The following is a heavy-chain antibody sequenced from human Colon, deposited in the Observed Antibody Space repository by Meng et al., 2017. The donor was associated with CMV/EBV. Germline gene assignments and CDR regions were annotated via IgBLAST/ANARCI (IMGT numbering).Heavy chain of an antibody. CDR3: AKRTGQEPFDY. J-gene: IGHJ4*02. CDR2: ISGSGGST. Sequence: EVQVLESXXGLVQXGGSLRLSCAASGFTFSIYAMSWVRQAPGKGLEWVSAISGSGGSTYYADSVKGRFTISRDNSKNTLYLQMISLRAEDTAVYYCAKRTGQEPFDYGGQGTLVTVSS. D-gene: IGHD1-14*01. V-gene: IGHV3-23*01. CDR1: GFTFSIYA.